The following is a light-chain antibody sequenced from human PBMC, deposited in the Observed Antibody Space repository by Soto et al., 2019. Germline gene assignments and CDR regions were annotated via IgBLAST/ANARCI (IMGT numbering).Light chain of an antibody. J-gene: IGKJ1*01. CDR3: QQRNWPWT. V-gene: IGKV3D-20*02. CDR2: GAS. CDR1: QSVSSSY. Sequence: DIVLTQSPGTLSLSPGESATLSCRASQSVSSSYLAWYQQKPGQAPRLLIYGASNRATGIPARFSGSGSGTDFTLTISSLEPEDFAVYYCQQRNWPWTFGQGTKVDIK.